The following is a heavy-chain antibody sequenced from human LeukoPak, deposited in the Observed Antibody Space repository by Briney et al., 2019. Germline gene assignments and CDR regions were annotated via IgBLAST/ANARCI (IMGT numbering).Heavy chain of an antibody. D-gene: IGHD6-19*01. Sequence: SETLSLTCAVYGGSFSGYYWSWLRQPPGKGLEWIGEINHSGSTNYNPSLKSRVTISVDTSKNQFSLKLSSVTAADTAVYYCARPPYNSGLGGNWFDPWGQGTLVTVSS. CDR2: INHSGST. CDR3: ARPPYNSGLGGNWFDP. CDR1: GGSFSGYY. V-gene: IGHV4-34*01. J-gene: IGHJ5*02.